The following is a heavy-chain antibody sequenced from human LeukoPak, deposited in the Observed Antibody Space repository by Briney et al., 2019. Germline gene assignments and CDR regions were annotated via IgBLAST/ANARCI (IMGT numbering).Heavy chain of an antibody. CDR2: IYHSGST. Sequence: KPSGNLSLNCAVSGYSISSGYYWGWVRQPPGKGLEWIGSIYHSGSTYYNPSLKSRVTISVDTSKNQFSLKLSSVTAADTAVYYCARKEGSIAARIDYWGQGTLVTVSS. CDR3: ARKEGSIAARIDY. V-gene: IGHV4-38-2*01. J-gene: IGHJ4*02. D-gene: IGHD6-6*01. CDR1: GYSISSGYY.